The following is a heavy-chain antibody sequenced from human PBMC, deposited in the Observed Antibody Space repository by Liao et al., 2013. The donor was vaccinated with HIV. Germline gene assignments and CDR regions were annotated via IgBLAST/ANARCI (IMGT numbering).Heavy chain of an antibody. D-gene: IGHD1-1*01. J-gene: IGHJ6*03. CDR2: IYTSGST. V-gene: IGHV4-61*02. CDR1: GGSISSGSYY. CDR3: AREPYETYDGGFYYYYYMDV. Sequence: QVQLQESGPGLVKPSQTLSLTCTVSGGSISSGSYYWGWIRQPAGKGLEWIGRIYTSGSTNYNPSLKSRVTISVDTSKNQFSLKLSSVTAADTAVYYCAREPYETYDGGFYYYYYMDVWGKGTTVTVSS.